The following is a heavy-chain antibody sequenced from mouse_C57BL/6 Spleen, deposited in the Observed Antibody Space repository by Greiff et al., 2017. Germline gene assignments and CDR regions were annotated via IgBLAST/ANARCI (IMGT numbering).Heavy chain of an antibody. Sequence: QVQLKESGAELMKPGASVKLSCKATGYTFTGYWIEWVKQRPGHGLEWIGEILPGSGSTNYNEKFKGKATFTADTSSITAYTQLSSLTTEDSAIYYCARESGDFCYWGQCTTLTASS. D-gene: IGHD1-3*01. CDR2: ILPGSGST. J-gene: IGHJ2*01. CDR3: ARESGDFCY. CDR1: GYTFTGYW. V-gene: IGHV1-9*01.